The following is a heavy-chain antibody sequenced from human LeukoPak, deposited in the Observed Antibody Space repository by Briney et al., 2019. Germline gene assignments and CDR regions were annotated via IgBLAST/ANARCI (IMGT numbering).Heavy chain of an antibody. CDR2: ISANSGDT. CDR3: ARDRWYAFDY. J-gene: IGHJ4*02. V-gene: IGHV1-18*01. CDR1: GYTFTVNG. D-gene: IGHD6-13*01. Sequence: ASVKLSCKASGYTFTVNGISWMRQAPGQGLEWLGWISANSGDTNYAEQFQGRLTLATDTSTSTAYMELRSLRDDDTAVYYCARDRWYAFDYWGQGTLVTVSS.